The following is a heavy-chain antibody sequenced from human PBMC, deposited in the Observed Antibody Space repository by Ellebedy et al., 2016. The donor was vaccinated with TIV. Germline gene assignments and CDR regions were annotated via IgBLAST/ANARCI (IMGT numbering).Heavy chain of an antibody. J-gene: IGHJ4*02. CDR2: INPSGGST. CDR1: GYTFSNYF. D-gene: IGHD2-21*02. CDR3: ARDVYCGGDCYKPFDC. Sequence: AASVKVSCKASGYTFSNYFMHWVRQTPGQGLEWMGIINPSGGSTTYAQKLQGRVTMTRDTSTSTVYMELISLRDEDTAVYYCARDVYCGGDCYKPFDCWGQGTLVTVSS. V-gene: IGHV1-46*04.